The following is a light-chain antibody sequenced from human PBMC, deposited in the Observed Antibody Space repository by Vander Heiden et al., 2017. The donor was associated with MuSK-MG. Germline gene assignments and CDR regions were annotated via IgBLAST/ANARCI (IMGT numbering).Light chain of an antibody. J-gene: IGLJ3*02. V-gene: IGLV1-40*01. CDR3: QSYDSSLSNVM. CDR2: GKS. CDR1: SCHSRAGYD. Sequence: QAVLTQVPPVSGAPGQWVTSTCTGRSCHSRAGYDVRWYQQLPGTPSKLVVYGKSKRPAGVPGRFSGTKSGTSATLAITGLQAEDEADYYCQSYDSSLSNVMFGGGTKLTVL.